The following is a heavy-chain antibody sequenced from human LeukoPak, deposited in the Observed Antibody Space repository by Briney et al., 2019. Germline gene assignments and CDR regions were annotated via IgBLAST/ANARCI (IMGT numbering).Heavy chain of an antibody. CDR2: ISGSGGST. V-gene: IGHV3-23*01. CDR3: AKPLAVSGSYYNRPFDY. Sequence: GGSLRLSCAASGFTFSSYAMSWVRQAPGKGLEWVSAISGSGGSTYYADSVKGRFTISRDNSKNTLYLQMNSLRAEDTAVYYCAKPLAVSGSYYNRPFDYWGQGTLVTDSS. CDR1: GFTFSSYA. J-gene: IGHJ4*02. D-gene: IGHD3-10*01.